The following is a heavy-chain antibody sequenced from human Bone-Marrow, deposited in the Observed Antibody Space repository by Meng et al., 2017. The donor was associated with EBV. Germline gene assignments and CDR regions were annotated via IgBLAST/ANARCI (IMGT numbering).Heavy chain of an antibody. CDR2: MNPNSGNT. CDR3: ARGRLEARGYFDP. Sequence: VVYGADVKKPGAPVTASGKPARHTLTSNDTHWVQQAPGQGLGGMGWMNPNSGNTGYAQKFQGRVTMTRNTSISTAYMELSSLRSEDTAVYYCARGRLEARGYFDPWGQGTLVTVSS. J-gene: IGHJ5*02. CDR1: RHTLTSND. D-gene: IGHD3-3*01. V-gene: IGHV1-8*01.